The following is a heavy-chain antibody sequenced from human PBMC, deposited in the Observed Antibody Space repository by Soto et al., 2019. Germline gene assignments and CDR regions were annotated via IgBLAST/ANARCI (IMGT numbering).Heavy chain of an antibody. V-gene: IGHV1-18*01. CDR1: GYTFTSYG. D-gene: IGHD6-13*01. CDR3: ARARYSSSWPYYYGMDV. CDR2: ISAYNGNT. Sequence: ASVKVSCKASGYTFTSYGISWVRQAPGQGLEWMGWISAYNGNTNYAQKLQGRVTMTTDTSTSTAYMELRSLRSDDTAVYYCARARYSSSWPYYYGMDVWGQGTTVTVSS. J-gene: IGHJ6*02.